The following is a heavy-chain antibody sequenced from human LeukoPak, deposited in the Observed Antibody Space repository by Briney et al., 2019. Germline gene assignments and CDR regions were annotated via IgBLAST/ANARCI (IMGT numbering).Heavy chain of an antibody. D-gene: IGHD3-10*01. CDR3: ARAVFKRGVIITLYYFDY. Sequence: ASVKVSCKASGYTSTSYDINWVRQATGQGLEWMGWMNPNSGNTGYAQKFQGRVTMTRNTSISTAYMELSSLRSEDTAVYYCARAVFKRGVIITLYYFDYWGQGTLVTVSS. V-gene: IGHV1-8*01. CDR2: MNPNSGNT. J-gene: IGHJ4*02. CDR1: GYTSTSYD.